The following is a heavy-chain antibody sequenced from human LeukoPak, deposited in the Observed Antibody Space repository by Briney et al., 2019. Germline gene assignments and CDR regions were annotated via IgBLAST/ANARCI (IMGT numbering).Heavy chain of an antibody. D-gene: IGHD2-15*01. CDR1: GYSFTSYW. CDR2: IYPGDSDT. Sequence: GESLKIPCKGSGYSFTSYWIGWVRQMPGKGLEWMVIIYPGDSDTRYSPSFQGQVTISADKSISTDYLQWSSLKASDTAMYYCASPAKRDCSGGSCYPGGAFDIWGQGTMVTVSS. V-gene: IGHV5-51*01. J-gene: IGHJ3*02. CDR3: ASPAKRDCSGGSCYPGGAFDI.